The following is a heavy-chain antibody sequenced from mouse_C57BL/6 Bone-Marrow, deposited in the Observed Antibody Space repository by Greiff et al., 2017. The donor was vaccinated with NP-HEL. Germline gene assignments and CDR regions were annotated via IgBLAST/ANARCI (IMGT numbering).Heavy chain of an antibody. J-gene: IGHJ3*01. CDR2: ISSGGSYT. Sequence: VKLVESGGDLVKPGGSLKLSCAASGFTFSSYGMSWVRQTPDKRLEWVATISSGGSYTYYPDSVKGRFTISRDNAKNTLYLQMSSLKSEDTAMYYCARPLFAYWGQGTLVTVSA. CDR1: GFTFSSYG. CDR3: ARPLFAY. V-gene: IGHV5-6*02.